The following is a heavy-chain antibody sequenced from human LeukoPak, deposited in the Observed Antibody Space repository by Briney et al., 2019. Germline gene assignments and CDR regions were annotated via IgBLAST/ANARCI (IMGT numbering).Heavy chain of an antibody. J-gene: IGHJ5*02. V-gene: IGHV3-53*01. CDR1: GFTVSSNY. D-gene: IGHD3-22*01. CDR3: ARGTYYYDSSGYYFT. CDR2: IYSGGST. Sequence: GGSLRLSCAASGFTVSSNYMSWVRQAPGKGLEWVSVIYSGGSTYYADSVKCRFTISRDNSKNTLYLQMNSLRAEDTAVYYCARGTYYYDSSGYYFTWGQGTLVTVSS.